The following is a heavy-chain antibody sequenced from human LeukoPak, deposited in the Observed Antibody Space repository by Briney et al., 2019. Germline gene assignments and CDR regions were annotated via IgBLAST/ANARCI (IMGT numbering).Heavy chain of an antibody. CDR3: ARDRLITMVRGRAFDI. J-gene: IGHJ3*02. CDR1: GYTFTSYG. Sequence: ASVKVSCKASGYTFTSYGISWVRQAPGQGLEWMGWISAYNGNTNYAQKLQGGVTMTTDTSTSTAYMELRSLRSDDTAVYYCARDRLITMVRGRAFDIWGQGTMVTVSS. CDR2: ISAYNGNT. V-gene: IGHV1-18*01. D-gene: IGHD3-10*01.